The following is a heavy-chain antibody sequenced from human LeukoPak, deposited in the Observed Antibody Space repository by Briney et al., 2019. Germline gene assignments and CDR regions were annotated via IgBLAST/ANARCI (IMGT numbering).Heavy chain of an antibody. CDR1: GGSISSYY. V-gene: IGHV4-59*01. D-gene: IGHD5-18*01. J-gene: IGHJ3*02. CDR3: ARGRGYSYVIDAFDI. CDR2: IYYSGST. Sequence: PLETLSLTCTVSGGSISSYYWSWIRQPPGKGLEWIGYIYYSGSTNYNPSLKSRVTISVDTSKNQFSLKLSSVTAADTAVYYCARGRGYSYVIDAFDIWGQGTMVTVSS.